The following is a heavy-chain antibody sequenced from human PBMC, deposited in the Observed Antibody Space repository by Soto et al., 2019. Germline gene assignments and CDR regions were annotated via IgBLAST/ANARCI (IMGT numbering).Heavy chain of an antibody. CDR1: GYSFTSYW. CDR2: IYPGDSDT. D-gene: IGHD4-17*01. V-gene: IGHV5-51*01. J-gene: IGHJ4*02. Sequence: LKISCKGSGYSFTSYWIGWVRQMPGKGLEWMGIIYPGDSDTRYSPSFQRQVTISVDKSISTAYPQSSSLKASDPAMYYCARNDDGGNSVDYWCQGTLVTVS. CDR3: ARNDDGGNSVDY.